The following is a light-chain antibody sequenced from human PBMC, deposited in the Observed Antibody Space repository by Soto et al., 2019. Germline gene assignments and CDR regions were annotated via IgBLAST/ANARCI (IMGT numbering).Light chain of an antibody. CDR1: QSIGSS. J-gene: IGKJ1*01. CDR3: QQYDISPWT. Sequence: EIVLTQSPATLTLSPGERATLSCRTSQSIGSSLAWYQQKPGQPPMLLIYASSNRATGFPDRFSGSGSGTDFTLTIIRLEPEDFAGYYCQQYDISPWTFGEATKVDI. V-gene: IGKV3-11*01. CDR2: ASS.